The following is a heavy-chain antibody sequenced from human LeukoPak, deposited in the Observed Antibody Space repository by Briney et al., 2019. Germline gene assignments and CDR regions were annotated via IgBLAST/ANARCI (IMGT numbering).Heavy chain of an antibody. CDR1: GFTFTGHY. D-gene: IGHD4-17*01. Sequence: EASVKVSCKASGFTFTGHYMHWVRQAPGQWLEWMGWINGNSGATNYARNFQDRVTLTRDTSISTVYMELSSLRFEDTAVYYCARPTTVTDYDACDIWGQGTRVTVSS. CDR2: INGNSGAT. J-gene: IGHJ3*02. CDR3: ARPTTVTDYDACDI. V-gene: IGHV1-2*02.